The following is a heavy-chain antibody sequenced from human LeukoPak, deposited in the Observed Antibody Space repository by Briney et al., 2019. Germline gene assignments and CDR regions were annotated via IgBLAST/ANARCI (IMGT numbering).Heavy chain of an antibody. V-gene: IGHV3-66*01. J-gene: IGHJ4*02. CDR2: IYSGGST. D-gene: IGHD1-26*01. CDR3: ARDPEWGGY. Sequence: GGSLRLSCAASGFIFSSYWMHWVRQAPGKGLEWVSVIYSGGSTYYADSVKGRFTISRDNSKNTLYLQMNSLRAEDTAVYYCARDPEWGGYWGQGTLVTVSS. CDR1: GFIFSSYW.